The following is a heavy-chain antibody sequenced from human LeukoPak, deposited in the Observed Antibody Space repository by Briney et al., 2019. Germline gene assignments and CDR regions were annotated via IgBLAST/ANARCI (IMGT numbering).Heavy chain of an antibody. D-gene: IGHD3-16*01. CDR2: INPNSGGT. CDR1: GYTFTGYY. J-gene: IGHJ4*02. CDR3: ARDKRARLRLGELGIFDY. V-gene: IGHV1-2*02. Sequence: GASVKVSCKASGYTFTGYYMHWVRQAPGQGLEWMGWINPNSGGTNYAQKFQGRVTMTRDTSISTAYMELSRLRSDDTAVYYCARDKRARLRLGELGIFDYWGQGTLVTVSS.